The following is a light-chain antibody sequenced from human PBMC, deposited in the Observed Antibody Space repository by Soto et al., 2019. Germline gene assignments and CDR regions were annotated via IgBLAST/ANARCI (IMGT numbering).Light chain of an antibody. V-gene: IGLV2-14*01. CDR1: SSDVGGYIY. Sequence: QSVLTQPACVSESPGQSITVSCTGTSSDVGGYIYVSWYQQHPGKAPKLMIYEVSNRPSGVSNRFSGSKSSNTASLTISGLQAEDEADYYCGSYTSSNTYVFGTGTKVTVL. CDR2: EVS. J-gene: IGLJ1*01. CDR3: GSYTSSNTYV.